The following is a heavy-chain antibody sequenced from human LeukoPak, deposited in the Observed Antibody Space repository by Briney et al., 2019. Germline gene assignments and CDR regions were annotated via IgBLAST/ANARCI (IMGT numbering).Heavy chain of an antibody. Sequence: GGSLRLSCAASGFIFTDYWMNWVRQAPGKGLEWVAMIKYDGIDKKYLDSVKGRFTISRDNAKNSLYLQMDSLRAEDTALYYCAILGIVVVVAATDDAFDIWGQGTMVTVSS. CDR1: GFIFTDYW. D-gene: IGHD2-15*01. V-gene: IGHV3-7*03. J-gene: IGHJ3*02. CDR3: AILGIVVVVAATDDAFDI. CDR2: IKYDGIDK.